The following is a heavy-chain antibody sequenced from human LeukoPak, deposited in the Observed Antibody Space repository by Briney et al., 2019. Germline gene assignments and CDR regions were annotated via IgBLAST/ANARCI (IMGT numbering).Heavy chain of an antibody. Sequence: PSQTLSLTCTVSGGSISSGGYGWSWIRQHPGKGLEWIGYIYYSGSTYYNPSLKSRVTISVDTSKNQFSLKLSSVTAADTAVYYCARTYYDYVCGSYRPYYFDYWGQGTLVIVSS. CDR2: IYYSGST. D-gene: IGHD3-16*02. CDR3: ARTYYDYVCGSYRPYYFDY. V-gene: IGHV4-31*03. CDR1: GGSISSGGYG. J-gene: IGHJ4*02.